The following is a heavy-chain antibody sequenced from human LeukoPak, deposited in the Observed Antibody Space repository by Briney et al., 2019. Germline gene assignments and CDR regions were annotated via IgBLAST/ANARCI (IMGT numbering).Heavy chain of an antibody. CDR1: GYTFTSYY. Sequence: RASVKVSCTASGYTFTSYYMHWVRPAPGQGLEWMGIINPSGGSTSYAQKFQGRVTMTRDTSTSTVYMELSSLRSEDTAVYYCATKQGGYDAFDIWGQGTMVTVSS. V-gene: IGHV1-46*01. D-gene: IGHD5-12*01. CDR2: INPSGGST. CDR3: ATKQGGYDAFDI. J-gene: IGHJ3*02.